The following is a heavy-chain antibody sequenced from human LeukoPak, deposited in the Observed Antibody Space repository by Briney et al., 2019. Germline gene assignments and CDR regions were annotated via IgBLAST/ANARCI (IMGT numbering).Heavy chain of an antibody. Sequence: ASVKVSCKVSGYTLTELSMHWVRQAPGKGLEWMGGFDPEVGKTIYAQKFQGRVTMTEDTSTDTAYMELSSLRSEDTAVYYCARRLTGRSGYFDNGGYFDSWGQGTLVTVSS. CDR2: FDPEVGKT. D-gene: IGHD3-22*01. J-gene: IGHJ4*02. V-gene: IGHV1-24*01. CDR1: GYTLTELS. CDR3: ARRLTGRSGYFDNGGYFDS.